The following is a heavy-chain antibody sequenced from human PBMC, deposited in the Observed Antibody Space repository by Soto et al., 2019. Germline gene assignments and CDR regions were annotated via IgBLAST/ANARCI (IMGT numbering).Heavy chain of an antibody. D-gene: IGHD3-9*01. J-gene: IGHJ3*02. CDR1: GFTFSSYA. V-gene: IGHV3-30-3*01. Sequence: GGSLRLSCAASGFTFSSYAMHWVRQAPGKGLEWVAVISYDGSNKYYADSVKGRFTISRDNSKNTLYLQMNSLRAEDTAVYYCARVDILTGHDAFDIWGQGTMVTVSS. CDR3: ARVDILTGHDAFDI. CDR2: ISYDGSNK.